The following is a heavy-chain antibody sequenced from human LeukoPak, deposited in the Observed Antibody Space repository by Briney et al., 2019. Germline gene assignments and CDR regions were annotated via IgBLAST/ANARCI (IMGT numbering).Heavy chain of an antibody. CDR3: AKHRWELTNIDY. CDR2: IQSGGTT. Sequence: GGSLILSCAASGFTVSNSYMNWVRQAPGKGLEWVSAIQSGGTTYYADSVKGRFTLSRDSSKNTLYLQMNSLRAEDTAVYYCAKHRWELTNIDYWGQGTLVTVSS. D-gene: IGHD1-26*01. J-gene: IGHJ4*02. V-gene: IGHV3-66*04. CDR1: GFTVSNSY.